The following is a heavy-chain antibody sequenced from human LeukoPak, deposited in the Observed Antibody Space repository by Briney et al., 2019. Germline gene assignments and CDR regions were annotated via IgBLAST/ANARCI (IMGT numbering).Heavy chain of an antibody. CDR1: GFTFSPHS. J-gene: IGHJ4*02. V-gene: IGHV3-21*01. D-gene: IGHD3-22*01. CDR3: ARDGRGSYYDSSGYLDC. Sequence: PGGSLRLSCAASGFTFSPHSMNWVRQAPGKGLEWVSSISSSSSYIYYADSVKGRFTISRDNAKNSLYLQMNSLRAEDTAVYYCARDGRGSYYDSSGYLDCWGQGTLVTVSS. CDR2: ISSSSSYI.